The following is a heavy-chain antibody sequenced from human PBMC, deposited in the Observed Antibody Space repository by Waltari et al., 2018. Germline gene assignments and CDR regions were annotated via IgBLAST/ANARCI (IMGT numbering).Heavy chain of an antibody. J-gene: IGHJ4*02. Sequence: EVQLVESGGGLVQPGGSLRLSCAASGFTFSSYEMTWVRQAPGKGLEGVSYISSSGSTIYYADSVKGRFTISRDNAKNSLYLQMNSLRAEDTAVYYCATIPTYYDILTGYYPNYYFDYWGQGTLVTVSS. V-gene: IGHV3-48*03. CDR2: ISSSGSTI. D-gene: IGHD3-9*01. CDR1: GFTFSSYE. CDR3: ATIPTYYDILTGYYPNYYFDY.